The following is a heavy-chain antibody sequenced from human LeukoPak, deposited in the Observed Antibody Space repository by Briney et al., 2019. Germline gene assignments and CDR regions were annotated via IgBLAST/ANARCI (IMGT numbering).Heavy chain of an antibody. CDR1: GGSISSYY. D-gene: IGHD3-22*01. Sequence: PSETLSLTCTVSGGSISSYYWSLIRQPAGKGLEWIGRIYTSGSTNYNPSLKSRVTMSVDTSKNQFSLKLSSVTAADTAVYYCAGHFTYYYDSSGYYYRNSDAFDIWGQGTMVTVSS. CDR3: AGHFTYYYDSSGYYYRNSDAFDI. V-gene: IGHV4-4*07. CDR2: IYTSGST. J-gene: IGHJ3*02.